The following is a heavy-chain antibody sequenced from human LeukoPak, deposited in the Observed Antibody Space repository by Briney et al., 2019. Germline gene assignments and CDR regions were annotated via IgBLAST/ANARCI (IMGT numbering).Heavy chain of an antibody. Sequence: GGSLRLSCEASGFPFSAYAVTWVRQAPGKGLEWVSVISGSGGSTYYADSVKGRFTISRDNSKNTLYLQMNSLRAEDTAVYYCRWPDDAFDIWGQGTMVTVSS. V-gene: IGHV3-23*01. CDR2: ISGSGGST. CDR1: GFPFSAYA. J-gene: IGHJ3*02. D-gene: IGHD2-15*01. CDR3: RWPDDAFDI.